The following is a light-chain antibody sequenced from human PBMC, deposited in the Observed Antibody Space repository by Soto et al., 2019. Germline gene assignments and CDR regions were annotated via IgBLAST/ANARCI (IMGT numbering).Light chain of an antibody. CDR3: SSYTSTSTIL. V-gene: IGLV2-18*02. J-gene: IGLJ2*01. CDR2: EAS. CDR1: STDFVSYNR. Sequence: QSALTQPPSVSGSPGQSVTISCTGTSTDFVSYNRVSWYQQPPGTAPKLIIYEASNRPSGVPDRFSGSKSGNTASLTISGLQAADEADYYCSSYTSTSTILFGGGTKLTVL.